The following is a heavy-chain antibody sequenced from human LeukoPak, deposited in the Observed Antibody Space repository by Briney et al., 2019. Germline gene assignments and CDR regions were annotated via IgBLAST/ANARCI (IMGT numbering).Heavy chain of an antibody. CDR2: ISGSGGST. CDR3: AKAGKDIVVVPAAIDY. V-gene: IGHV3-23*01. CDR1: GFTFSSYA. J-gene: IGHJ4*02. Sequence: AGGSLRLSCAASGFTFSSYAMSWVRQAPGKGLEWVPAISGSGGSTYYADSVKGRFTISRDNSKNTLYLQMNSLRAEDTAVYYCAKAGKDIVVVPAAIDYWGQGTLVTVSS. D-gene: IGHD2-2*01.